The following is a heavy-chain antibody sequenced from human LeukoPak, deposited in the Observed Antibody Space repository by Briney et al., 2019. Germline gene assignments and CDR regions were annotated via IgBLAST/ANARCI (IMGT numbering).Heavy chain of an antibody. CDR3: ARASGQPLVSGLVRTGAGGDYFDY. CDR1: GGSFSGYY. V-gene: IGHV4-34*01. Sequence: TSETLSLTCAVYGGSFSGYYWSWIRQPPGKGLEWIGEINHSGSTNYNPSLKSRVTISLDTSKNQFSLSLTSVTAADTAVYYCARASGQPLVSGLVRTGAGGDYFDYWGQGTLVTVSS. D-gene: IGHD6-13*01. CDR2: INHSGST. J-gene: IGHJ4*02.